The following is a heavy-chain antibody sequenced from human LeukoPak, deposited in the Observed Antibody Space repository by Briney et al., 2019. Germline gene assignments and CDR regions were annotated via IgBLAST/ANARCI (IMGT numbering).Heavy chain of an antibody. V-gene: IGHV4-59*01. Sequence: SETLSLTCTVSGGSISSYYWSWIRQPPGKGLEWIGYIYYSGSTNYNPSLKSRVTISVDTSKNQFSLKLSSVTAADTAVYYCARGAWTMVRGVIIKGFDYWGQGALVTVSS. J-gene: IGHJ4*02. CDR3: ARGAWTMVRGVIIKGFDY. D-gene: IGHD3-10*01. CDR2: IYYSGST. CDR1: GGSISSYY.